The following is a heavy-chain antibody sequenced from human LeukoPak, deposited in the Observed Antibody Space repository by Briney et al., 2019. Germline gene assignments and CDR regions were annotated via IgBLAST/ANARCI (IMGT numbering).Heavy chain of an antibody. Sequence: PGGSLRLSCAASGFTFSSSGMHWVRQAPGKGVGWVAVIWYDGTDKYYADSVKGRFTISRDNSKNTLYLQMNSLRAEDTAVYFCARAEGIAVTGDWGQGTLVTVSS. CDR2: IWYDGTDK. D-gene: IGHD6-19*01. V-gene: IGHV3-33*01. CDR1: GFTFSSSG. CDR3: ARAEGIAVTGD. J-gene: IGHJ4*02.